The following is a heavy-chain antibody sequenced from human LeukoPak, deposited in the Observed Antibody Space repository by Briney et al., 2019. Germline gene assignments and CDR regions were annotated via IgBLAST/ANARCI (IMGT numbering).Heavy chain of an antibody. CDR1: GFTFSSYW. J-gene: IGHJ6*04. V-gene: IGHV3-23*01. D-gene: IGHD3-10*02. CDR3: AELGITMIGGV. CDR2: ISGSGGST. Sequence: AGGSLRLSCAASGFTFSSYWMSWVRQAPGKGLEWVSAISGSGGSTYYADSVKGRFTISRDNAKNSLYLQMNSLRAEDTAVYYCAELGITMIGGVWGKGTTVTISS.